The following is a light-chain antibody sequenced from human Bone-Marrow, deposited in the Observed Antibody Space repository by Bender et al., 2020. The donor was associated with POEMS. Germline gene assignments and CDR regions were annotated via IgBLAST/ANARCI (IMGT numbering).Light chain of an antibody. J-gene: IGLJ3*02. V-gene: IGLV2-14*02. CDR2: EVN. CDR3: TSYAGNNTLV. CDR1: SSDVGSYDL. Sequence: QSALTQPASVSGSPGQSITISCTGTSSDVGSYDLVSWYQAHPDKVPKLIIFEVNKRPSGVPDRFSGSKSGNTASLTVSGLQAEDEADYYCTSYAGNNTLVFGGGTKLTVL.